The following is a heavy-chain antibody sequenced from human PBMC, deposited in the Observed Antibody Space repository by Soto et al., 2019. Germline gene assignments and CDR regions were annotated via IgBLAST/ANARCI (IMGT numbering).Heavy chain of an antibody. CDR3: ARDFVVYYDTSGLIAY. V-gene: IGHV3-30-3*01. CDR2: ISYDGSNK. CDR1: GFTFSSYA. Sequence: PGGSLRLSCAASGFTFSSYAMHWVRQAPGKGLEWVAVISYDGSNKYYADSVKGRFTISRDNSKNTLYLQMNSLRAEDTAVYYCARDFVVYYDTSGLIAYWGQGTLVTVSS. D-gene: IGHD3-22*01. J-gene: IGHJ4*02.